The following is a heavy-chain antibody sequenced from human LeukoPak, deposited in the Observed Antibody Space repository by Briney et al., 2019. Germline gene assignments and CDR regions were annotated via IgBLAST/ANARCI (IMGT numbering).Heavy chain of an antibody. Sequence: SETLSLTCTVSGGSISSYYWSWIRQPPGKGLEWIGYIYYSGSTNYNPSLKSRVTISVDTSKNQFSLKLSSVTAAGTAVYYCAREDYSSSWYYFDYWGQGTLVTVSS. J-gene: IGHJ4*02. V-gene: IGHV4-59*01. CDR2: IYYSGST. CDR1: GGSISSYY. CDR3: AREDYSSSWYYFDY. D-gene: IGHD6-13*01.